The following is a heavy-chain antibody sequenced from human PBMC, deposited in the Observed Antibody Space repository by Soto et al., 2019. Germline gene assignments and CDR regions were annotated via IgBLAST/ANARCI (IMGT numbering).Heavy chain of an antibody. V-gene: IGHV4-59*01. CDR3: ARLAGNSFFQD. CDR2: IYYSGYT. D-gene: IGHD6-19*01. J-gene: IGHJ1*01. Sequence: QVQLQESGPGLVKPSETLSLTCTVSSGPISDYYWCWIRQPPGKGLEWIGSIYYSGYTLYNPPLEGRVTISIDTSKSQFSLKLTSVAAADTAVYYCARLAGNSFFQDWGQGTLVTVSS. CDR1: SGPISDYY.